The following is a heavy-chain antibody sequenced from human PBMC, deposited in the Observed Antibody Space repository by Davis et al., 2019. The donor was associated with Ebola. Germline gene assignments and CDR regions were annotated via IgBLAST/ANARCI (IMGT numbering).Heavy chain of an antibody. CDR2: ITGSGGST. V-gene: IGHV3-23*01. CDR1: GFTFRSYG. D-gene: IGHD4-23*01. CDR3: AKDHLGGNSGLY. J-gene: IGHJ4*02. Sequence: GESLKISCAASGFTFRSYGMAWVRQAPGKGLEWISAITGSGGSTYYADSVKGRFTISRDNSKTTLFLQMNNLGAEDTAVYYCAKDHLGGNSGLYWGQGTLVTVSS.